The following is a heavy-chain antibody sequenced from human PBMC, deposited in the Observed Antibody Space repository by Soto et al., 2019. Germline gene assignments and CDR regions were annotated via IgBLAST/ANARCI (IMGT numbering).Heavy chain of an antibody. J-gene: IGHJ4*02. CDR1: GFTVSSNY. CDR2: IYSGGST. D-gene: IGHD3-3*01. CDR3: ARGLHFYDFWSGFTRGGTFDY. Sequence: GGSLRLSCAASGFTVSSNYMSWVRQAPGKGLEWVSVIYSGGSTYYADSVKGRFTISRDNSKNTLYLQMNSLRAEDTAVYYCARGLHFYDFWSGFTRGGTFDYWGQGTLVTVSS. V-gene: IGHV3-66*01.